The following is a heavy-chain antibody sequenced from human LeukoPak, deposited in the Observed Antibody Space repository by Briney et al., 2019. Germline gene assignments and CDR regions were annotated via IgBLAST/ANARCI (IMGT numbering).Heavy chain of an antibody. CDR1: GYTFTSYG. J-gene: IGHJ4*02. CDR3: ARGVNLLGVYYFDY. CDR2: ISAYNGNT. V-gene: IGHV1-18*01. D-gene: IGHD1-26*01. Sequence: ASVKVSCKASGYTFTSYGISWVRQAPGQGLECMGWISAYNGNTNYAQKLQGRVTMTTDTSTSTAYMELRSLRSDDTAVYYCARGVNLLGVYYFDYWGQGTLVTVSS.